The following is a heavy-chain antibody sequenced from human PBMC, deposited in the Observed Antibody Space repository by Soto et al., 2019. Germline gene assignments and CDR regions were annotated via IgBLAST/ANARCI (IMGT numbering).Heavy chain of an antibody. Sequence: ETLLLTYAVSGGYVSSSNWWGWLRKQQGKGLEWIGEIYHSGSTNYNPSLKSRVTISVDKSKNQFSLKLSSVTAADTAVYYCARNPYCSSTSCYDFYYYYGMDVWGQGTTVTVSS. CDR3: ARNPYCSSTSCYDFYYYYGMDV. CDR1: GGYVSSSNW. CDR2: IYHSGST. D-gene: IGHD2-2*01. J-gene: IGHJ6*02. V-gene: IGHV4-4*02.